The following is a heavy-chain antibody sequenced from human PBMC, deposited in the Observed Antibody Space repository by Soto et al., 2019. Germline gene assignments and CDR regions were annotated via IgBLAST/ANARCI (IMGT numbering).Heavy chain of an antibody. Sequence: EVQLLESGGGLVQPGGSLTLSCAASGFTFSSYGMTWVRQAPGKGLEWVSFSSATGSGRYYADSVKGRFTISRDNSKNTLHLQMSSLRADDTAVYYCAKDRRAGGNYGFYSDFWGQGALVIVSS. V-gene: IGHV3-23*01. D-gene: IGHD1-7*01. CDR1: GFTFSSYG. CDR3: AKDRRAGGNYGFYSDF. J-gene: IGHJ4*02. CDR2: SSATGSGR.